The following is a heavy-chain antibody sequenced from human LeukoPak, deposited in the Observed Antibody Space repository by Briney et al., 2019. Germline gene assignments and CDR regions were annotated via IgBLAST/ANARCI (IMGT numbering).Heavy chain of an antibody. CDR1: GGTFSSYA. D-gene: IGHD3-22*01. CDR2: IIPIFGTA. J-gene: IGHJ4*02. Sequence: SVKVSCKASGGTFSSYAISWVRQAPGQGLEWMGGIIPIFGTANYAQKFQGGVTITADESTSTAYMELSSLRSEDTAVYYCASEYYYDSSGYPSYYFDYWGQGTLVTVSS. V-gene: IGHV1-69*13. CDR3: ASEYYYDSSGYPSYYFDY.